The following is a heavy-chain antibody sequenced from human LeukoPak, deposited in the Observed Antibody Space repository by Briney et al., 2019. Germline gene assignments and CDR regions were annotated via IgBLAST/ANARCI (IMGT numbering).Heavy chain of an antibody. Sequence: PGGSLRLSCAASGFTFSSYAMSWVRQAPGKGLEWVSAISGSGGSTYYADSVKGRFTISRDNSKNTLYLQMNSLRAEDTAVYYCAKEIHSSGWYGKGDWFDPWGQGILVTVSS. CDR2: ISGSGGST. J-gene: IGHJ5*02. V-gene: IGHV3-23*01. CDR3: AKEIHSSGWYGKGDWFDP. CDR1: GFTFSSYA. D-gene: IGHD6-19*01.